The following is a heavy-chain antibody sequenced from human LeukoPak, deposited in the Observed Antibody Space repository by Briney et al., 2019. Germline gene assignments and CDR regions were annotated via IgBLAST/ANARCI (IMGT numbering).Heavy chain of an antibody. CDR2: IYYSGST. CDR1: GGSISSSSYY. D-gene: IGHD6-13*01. CDR3: ARSPGIAAAGDY. Sequence: SETLSLTCTVSGGSISSSSYYWGWIRQPPGKGLEWIGYIYYSGSTNYNSSLKSRVTISVDTSKNQFSLKLSSVTAADTAVYYCARSPGIAAAGDYWGQGTLVTVSS. V-gene: IGHV4-61*05. J-gene: IGHJ4*02.